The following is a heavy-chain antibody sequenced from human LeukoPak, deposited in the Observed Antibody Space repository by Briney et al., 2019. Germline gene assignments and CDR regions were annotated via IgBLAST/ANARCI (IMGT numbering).Heavy chain of an antibody. V-gene: IGHV1-46*01. CDR2: INPSGGST. CDR1: GYTFTSYY. CDR3: ARSPTATTLFDY. J-gene: IGHJ4*02. Sequence: ASVKVSCKAPGYTFTSYYMHWVRQAPAQGLKWMGIINPSGGSTSYAQKFQGRVTMTRDTSTSTVYMELSSLRSEDTAVYYCARSPTATTLFDYWGQGTLVTVSS. D-gene: IGHD4-17*01.